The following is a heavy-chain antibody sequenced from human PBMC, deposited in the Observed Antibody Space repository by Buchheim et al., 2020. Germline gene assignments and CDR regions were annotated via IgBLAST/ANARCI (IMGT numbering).Heavy chain of an antibody. D-gene: IGHD2-15*01. CDR3: ARGGSSWPDCDY. CDR1: GFTFSSHS. Sequence: EVQLVESGGGLVQPGGSLRLSCAASGFTFSSHSMHWVRQAPGKGLEWVSYISSRSSIKDYPHSVKGRFTISRDDAKNSLYLQMNSLRDEDTAVYYCARGGSSWPDCDYWGQGIL. CDR2: ISSRSSIK. V-gene: IGHV3-48*02. J-gene: IGHJ4*02.